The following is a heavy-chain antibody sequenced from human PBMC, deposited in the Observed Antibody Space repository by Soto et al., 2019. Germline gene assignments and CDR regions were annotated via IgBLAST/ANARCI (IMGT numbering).Heavy chain of an antibody. CDR1: GFTFSSYG. CDR3: AKDRTYGSGSYRLYYYGMDV. V-gene: IGHV3-30*18. J-gene: IGHJ6*02. Sequence: GSLRLSCAASGFTFSSYGMHWVRQAPGKGLEWVAVISFDGSNKYYADSVKGRFTISRDSSKNMLYLQMNSLTDEDTAVYYCAKDRTYGSGSYRLYYYGMDVWGQGTTVTVSS. CDR2: ISFDGSNK. D-gene: IGHD3-10*01.